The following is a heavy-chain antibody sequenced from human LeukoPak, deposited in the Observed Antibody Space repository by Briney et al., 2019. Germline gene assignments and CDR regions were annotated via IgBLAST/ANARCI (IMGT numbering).Heavy chain of an antibody. Sequence: GASVKVSCKASRYTFTSSDINWVRQAAGQGLEWMGWMNPNSGNTGYAQKFQGRVTMTRNTSISTAYMELSSLRSEDTAVYYCARSVVVPAAIRGNYYYYGMDVWGQGTTVTVSS. CDR1: RYTFTSSD. D-gene: IGHD2-2*01. CDR3: ARSVVVPAAIRGNYYYYGMDV. V-gene: IGHV1-8*01. CDR2: MNPNSGNT. J-gene: IGHJ6*02.